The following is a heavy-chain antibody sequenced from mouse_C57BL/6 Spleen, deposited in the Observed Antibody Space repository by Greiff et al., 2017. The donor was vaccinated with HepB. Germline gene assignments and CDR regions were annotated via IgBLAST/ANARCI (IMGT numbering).Heavy chain of an antibody. J-gene: IGHJ4*01. CDR2: IDPSDSET. Sequence: QVQLQQPGAELVRPGSSVKLSCKASGYTFTSYWMHWVKQRPIQGLEWIGNIDPSDSETHYNQKFKDKATLTVDKSSSTAYMQLSSLTSEDSAVYYCARENSLRGYYAMDYWGQGTSVTVSS. D-gene: IGHD1-1*01. CDR1: GYTFTSYW. V-gene: IGHV1-52*01. CDR3: ARENSLRGYYAMDY.